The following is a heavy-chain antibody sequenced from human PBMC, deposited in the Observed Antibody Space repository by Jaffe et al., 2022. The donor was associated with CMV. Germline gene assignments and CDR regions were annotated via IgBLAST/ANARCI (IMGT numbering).Heavy chain of an antibody. D-gene: IGHD3-10*01. CDR1: GFTFSSYG. J-gene: IGHJ6*03. Sequence: QVQLVESGGGVVQPGRSLRLSCAASGFTFSSYGMHWVRQAPGKGLEWVAVIWYDGSNKYYADSVKGRFTISRDNSKNTLYLQMNSLRAEDTAVYYCARDYYPNGYYYYYMDVWGKGTTVTVSS. CDR3: ARDYYPNGYYYYYMDV. CDR2: IWYDGSNK. V-gene: IGHV3-33*08.